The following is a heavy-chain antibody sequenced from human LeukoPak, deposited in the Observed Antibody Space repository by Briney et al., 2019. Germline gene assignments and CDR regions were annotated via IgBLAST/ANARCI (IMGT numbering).Heavy chain of an antibody. Sequence: AASVKVSCKVSGYTLTELSMHWVRQAPGQGLEWMGIINPSGGSTSYAQKFQGRVTMTRDMSTSTVYMELSSLRSEDTAVYYCARVAAYYYYMDVWGKGTTVTVSS. V-gene: IGHV1-46*01. J-gene: IGHJ6*03. CDR1: GYTLTELS. D-gene: IGHD6-25*01. CDR2: INPSGGST. CDR3: ARVAAYYYYMDV.